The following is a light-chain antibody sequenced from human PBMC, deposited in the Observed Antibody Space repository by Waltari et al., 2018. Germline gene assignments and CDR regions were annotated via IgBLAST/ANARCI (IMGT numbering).Light chain of an antibody. CDR2: GAS. CDR1: QSVSRT. Sequence: EIVLTQSLGTLSLPPGERATLSCRASQSVSRTLAWYQQKPGPAPRLLIFGASNRATGIPDRFSGSGSGTDFSLIITRLEPEDSAMYYCQHYVRLPATFGQGTKVEIK. J-gene: IGKJ1*01. V-gene: IGKV3-20*01. CDR3: QHYVRLPAT.